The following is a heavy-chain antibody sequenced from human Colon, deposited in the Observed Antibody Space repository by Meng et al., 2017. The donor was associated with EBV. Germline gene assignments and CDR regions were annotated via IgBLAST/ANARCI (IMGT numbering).Heavy chain of an antibody. CDR2: IYHSGGT. J-gene: IGHJ4*02. CDR1: GGSISISTW. V-gene: IGHV4-4*02. D-gene: IGHD6-19*01. Sequence: QMQLQESGPGLVKPSGTLSLTCAVSGGSISISTWLSWVRQPPGKGLEWIGEIYHSGGTNYNPSLRGRVTISLDKSKNQFSLTLRSVTAADTAVYYCARDPYATGWAGWGQGTLVTVSS. CDR3: ARDPYATGWAG.